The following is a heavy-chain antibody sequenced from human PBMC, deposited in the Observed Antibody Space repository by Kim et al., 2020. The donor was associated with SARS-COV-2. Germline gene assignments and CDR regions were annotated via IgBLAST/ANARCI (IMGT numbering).Heavy chain of an antibody. V-gene: IGHV3-11*05. J-gene: IGHJ3*02. CDR3: TKERHSSSWYRYAFDI. Sequence: DSVKARFTISRDYAKSSLYLQMDSVGAEDTAVYYCTKERHSSSWYRYAFDIWGQGTMVTVSS. D-gene: IGHD6-13*01.